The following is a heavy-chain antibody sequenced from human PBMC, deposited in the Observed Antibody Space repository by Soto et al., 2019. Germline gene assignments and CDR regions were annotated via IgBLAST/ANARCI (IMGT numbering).Heavy chain of an antibody. CDR2: IYDAGTT. J-gene: IGHJ4*02. Sequence: QVQLQESGPGLVKPSETLSLTCAVSGASISRIGFHWGWIRQPPGQVLEWIGSIYDAGTTFYNSSLKSRVTRSADTSKNHFSLRLTSVTAADTAVYYCARRGSGHTFDYWGQGTLVTVSS. V-gene: IGHV4-39*01. D-gene: IGHD3-10*01. CDR3: ARRGSGHTFDY. CDR1: GASISRIGFH.